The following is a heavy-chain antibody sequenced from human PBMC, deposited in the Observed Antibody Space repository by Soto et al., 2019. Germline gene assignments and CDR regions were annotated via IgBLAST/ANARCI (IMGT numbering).Heavy chain of an antibody. V-gene: IGHV3-21*01. Sequence: PGGSLRLSCAASGFTFSGYSMNWVRQAPGKGLEWVSSISSSSSYIYYADSVKGRFTISRDNAKNSLYLQMNSLRAEDTAVYYWARERGGYDILTGYYGGYYYYGMDVWGQGTTVTVSS. J-gene: IGHJ6*02. CDR3: ARERGGYDILTGYYGGYYYYGMDV. CDR2: ISSSSSYI. CDR1: GFTFSGYS. D-gene: IGHD3-9*01.